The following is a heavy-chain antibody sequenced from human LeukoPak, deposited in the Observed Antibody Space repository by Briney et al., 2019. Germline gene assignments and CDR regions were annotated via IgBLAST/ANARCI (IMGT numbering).Heavy chain of an antibody. CDR1: GGSFSSEA. CDR3: GRKAGDCGGGSCYSIDY. V-gene: IGHV1-69*10. CDR2: IIPIIGKA. J-gene: IGHJ4*02. Sequence: GASVKVSCKAFGGSFSSEAISWVRQAPGQGLEWMGGIIPIIGKANYAQKFQGRVTITTDKSTTTAYMEVSSLRSEDTAVYYCGRKAGDCGGGSCYSIDYWGKGTLVTVST. D-gene: IGHD2-15*01.